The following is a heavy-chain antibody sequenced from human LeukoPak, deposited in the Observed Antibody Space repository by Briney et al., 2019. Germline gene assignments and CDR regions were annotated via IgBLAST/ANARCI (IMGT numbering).Heavy chain of an antibody. D-gene: IGHD3-22*01. CDR2: ITSDGSST. CDR3: ARAVRTYDSSGDYLDASDI. J-gene: IGHJ3*02. V-gene: IGHV3-74*01. CDR1: GFTFSTYW. Sequence: GGSLRPSCAASGFTFSTYWVHWVRQAPGKGLAWVSRITSDGSSTSYADSVKGRFTISRDNTKNTLYLQMKSLRAEDTAVYYCARAVRTYDSSGDYLDASDIWGQGTIVTVSS.